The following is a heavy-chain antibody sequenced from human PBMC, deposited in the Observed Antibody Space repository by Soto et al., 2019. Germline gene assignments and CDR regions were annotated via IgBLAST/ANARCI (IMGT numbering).Heavy chain of an antibody. V-gene: IGHV1-18*01. CDR3: ATVQSSGTNWFDP. CDR2: ISAYNGNT. Sequence: ASVKVSCKASGYTFTSYGISWGRQAPGQGLEWMGWISAYNGNTNYAQKIQGRVTMTTDTSTRTAYMELRSPISDDTAVFYCATVQSSGTNWFDPWGQGTLVTVSS. D-gene: IGHD6-19*01. J-gene: IGHJ5*02. CDR1: GYTFTSYG.